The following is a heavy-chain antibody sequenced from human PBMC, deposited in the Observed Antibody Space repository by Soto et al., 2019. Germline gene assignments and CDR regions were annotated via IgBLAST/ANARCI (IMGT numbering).Heavy chain of an antibody. J-gene: IGHJ6*02. CDR2: INPSFGNT. CDR3: ARVGGSGSYSPYYYYYYGMDV. Sequence: GASVKVSCKASGYTFTSYAMHWVRQAPGQRLEWMGWINPSFGNTNYAQKFQGRVTITADESTSTAYMELSSLRSEDTAVYYCARVGGSGSYSPYYYYYYGMDVWGQGTTVTVSS. V-gene: IGHV1-3*01. CDR1: GYTFTSYA. D-gene: IGHD3-10*01.